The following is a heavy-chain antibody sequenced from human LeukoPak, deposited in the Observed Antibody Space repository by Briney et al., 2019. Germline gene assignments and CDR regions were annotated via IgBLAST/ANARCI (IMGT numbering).Heavy chain of an antibody. V-gene: IGHV3-21*01. Sequence: PGGSLRLSCAASGFTFSSYSMNWVRQAPGKGMEWVSSISSSSSYIYYADSVKGRFTISRDNAKNSLYLQMSSLRAEDTAVYYCARDFPWELALDYYYGMDVWGQGTTVTVSS. CDR3: ARDFPWELALDYYYGMDV. D-gene: IGHD1-26*01. CDR2: ISSSSSYI. CDR1: GFTFSSYS. J-gene: IGHJ6*02.